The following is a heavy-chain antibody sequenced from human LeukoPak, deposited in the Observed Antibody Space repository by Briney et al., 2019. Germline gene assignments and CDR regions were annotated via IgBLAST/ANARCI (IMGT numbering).Heavy chain of an antibody. J-gene: IGHJ4*02. CDR2: IYYSRST. V-gene: IGHV4-39*01. Sequence: SETLSLTCTVSGGSISSSSYYWGWIRQPPGKGLEWIGSIYYSRSTYYNPSLKSRVTISVGTSKNQFSLKLSSVTAADTAVYYCARVPTVTFFDYWGQGTLVTVSS. D-gene: IGHD4-17*01. CDR1: GGSISSSSYY. CDR3: ARVPTVTFFDY.